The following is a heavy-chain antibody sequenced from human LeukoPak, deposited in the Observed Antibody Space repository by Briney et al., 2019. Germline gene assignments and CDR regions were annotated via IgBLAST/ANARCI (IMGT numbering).Heavy chain of an antibody. V-gene: IGHV3-69-1*02. Sequence: GGSLGLSCSASGFTFSDYDMNWDRQAPGKGLEWVSSISGLSTHIYYGDSVKGRFSISRDNAKNSVYLQMNSLGVEDTAIYYCGRAFPPLRTSSAGDLWGQGILVTVSS. CDR1: GFTFSDYD. CDR3: GRAFPPLRTSSAGDL. CDR2: ISGLSTHI. J-gene: IGHJ4*02. D-gene: IGHD3-16*01.